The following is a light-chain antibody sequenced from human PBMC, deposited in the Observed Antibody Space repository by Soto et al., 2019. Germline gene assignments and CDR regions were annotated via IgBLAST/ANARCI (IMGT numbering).Light chain of an antibody. CDR2: AAS. J-gene: IGKJ4*01. CDR1: QSISSY. CDR3: QQSYSTPLT. Sequence: DIQMPQSPSSLSASVGDRVTITCRASQSISSYLNWYQQKPGKAPTLLIYAASSLQSGVPSRFSVSGSGTDFTLTISSLQPEDFATYYCQQSYSTPLTFGGGTKVEIK. V-gene: IGKV1-39*01.